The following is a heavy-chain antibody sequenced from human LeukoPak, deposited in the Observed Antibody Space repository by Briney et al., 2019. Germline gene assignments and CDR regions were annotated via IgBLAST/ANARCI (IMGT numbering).Heavy chain of an antibody. CDR1: GGSFSGYY. CDR3: ARAPLAPTSGYCSGGSCYWARIDY. J-gene: IGHJ4*02. D-gene: IGHD2-15*01. Sequence: SETLSLTCAVYGGSFSGYYWSWIRQPPGKGLEWIGEINHSGSTNYNPSLKSRVTISVDTSKNQFSLKLSSVTAADTAVYYCARAPLAPTSGYCSGGSCYWARIDYWSQGTLVTVSS. CDR2: INHSGST. V-gene: IGHV4-34*01.